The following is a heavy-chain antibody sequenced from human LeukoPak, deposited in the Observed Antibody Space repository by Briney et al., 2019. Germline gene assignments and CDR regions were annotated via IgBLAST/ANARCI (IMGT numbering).Heavy chain of an antibody. CDR3: ARSSNRASDL. CDR2: ISWDGGST. J-gene: IGHJ4*02. V-gene: IGHV3-43*01. CDR1: GFTFDDYT. D-gene: IGHD2/OR15-2a*01. Sequence: GGSLRLSCAASGFTFDDYTMHWVRQAPGKGLEWVSLISWDGGSTYYADSVKGRFTISRDNAKTSLYLQMNSLRAEDTALYYCARSSNRASDLWGQGTLVTVSS.